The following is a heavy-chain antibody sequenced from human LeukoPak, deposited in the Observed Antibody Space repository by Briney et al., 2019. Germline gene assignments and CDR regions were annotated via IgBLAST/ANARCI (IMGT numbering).Heavy chain of an antibody. CDR3: ARDRPNYYGSGSYPEFGY. CDR1: GYTFTSYG. V-gene: IGHV1-18*01. CDR2: ISAYNGNT. D-gene: IGHD3-10*01. Sequence: ASVKVSCKASGYTFTSYGISWVRQAPGQGLEWMGWISAYNGNTNYAQKLQGRVTMTTDTSTSTAYMELRSLRSDDTAVYYCARDRPNYYGSGSYPEFGYWGQGTLVTVSS. J-gene: IGHJ4*02.